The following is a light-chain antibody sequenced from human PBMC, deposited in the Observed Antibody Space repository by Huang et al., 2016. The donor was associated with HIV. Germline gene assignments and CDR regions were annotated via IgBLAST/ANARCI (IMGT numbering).Light chain of an antibody. CDR3: QQYYGSPF. V-gene: IGKV1-8*01. CDR2: GAS. Sequence: AIRITQSPSSVSASTGDRVTITCRASQNIGTFLAWYQQKSGKAPKLLIYGASTLQDGGPSRFSGSGSGTEFNLTITCLQSEDFATDYCQQYYGSPFFGGGTKVEI. CDR1: QNIGTF. J-gene: IGKJ4*01.